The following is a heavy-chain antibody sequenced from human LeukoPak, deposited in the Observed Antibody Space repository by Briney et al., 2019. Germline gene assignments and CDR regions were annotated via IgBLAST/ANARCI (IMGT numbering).Heavy chain of an antibody. V-gene: IGHV3-7*01. D-gene: IGHD2-2*01. CDR2: IKQDGSEK. CDR1: GFTFSSYW. J-gene: IGHJ6*02. Sequence: GGSLRLSCAASGFTFSSYWMSWVRQAPGKGLEWVANIKQDGSEKYYVDSVKGRFTISRENAKNSLYLQMNSLRAGDTAVYYCARYQAWRSSTPGDYGMDVWGQGTTVTVSS. CDR3: ARYQAWRSSTPGDYGMDV.